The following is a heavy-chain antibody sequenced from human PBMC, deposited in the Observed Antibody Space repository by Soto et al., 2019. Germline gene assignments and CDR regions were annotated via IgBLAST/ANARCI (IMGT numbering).Heavy chain of an antibody. CDR1: GGTFSTLA. J-gene: IGHJ4*02. CDR3: ARAPYEDYAVPEPNYFDS. V-gene: IGHV1-69*01. D-gene: IGHD4-17*01. CDR2: IIPIFGRP. Sequence: QVQLVQSGTEVKKPGSSVKVSCKASGGTFSTLAVSWVRQAPGQGLEWMGGIIPIFGRPVYAQKSQGRVTITADESTSIVSMALSSLSSEDTAVYYCARAPYEDYAVPEPNYFDSWGQGTLVTVSS.